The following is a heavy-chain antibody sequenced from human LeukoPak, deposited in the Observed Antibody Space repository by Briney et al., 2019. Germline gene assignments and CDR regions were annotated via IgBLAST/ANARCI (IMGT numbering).Heavy chain of an antibody. J-gene: IGHJ6*03. D-gene: IGHD6-19*01. CDR2: ISSSSSTI. Sequence: GGSLRLSCAASGFTFSSYSMNWVRQAPGKGLEWVSYISSSSSTIYYADSVKGRFTISRDNAKNSLYLQMNSLRAEDTAVYYCARLWDSSGWFNYYYYYMDVWGKGTTVTVSS. CDR1: GFTFSSYS. CDR3: ARLWDSSGWFNYYYYYMDV. V-gene: IGHV3-48*01.